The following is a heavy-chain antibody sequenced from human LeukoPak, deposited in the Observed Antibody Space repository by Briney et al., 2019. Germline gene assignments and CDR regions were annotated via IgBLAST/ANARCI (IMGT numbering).Heavy chain of an antibody. J-gene: IGHJ3*02. D-gene: IGHD1-26*01. V-gene: IGHV3-21*05. CDR1: GFTFSSYS. CDR3: ARETNLLLRGSAFDI. Sequence: GGSLRLSCAASGFTFSSYSMNWVRQAPGKGLEWLSYISENSGDTNYADSVKGRFTVSRDNAKNSLYLQMNSLRAEDTAVYYCARETNLLLRGSAFDIWGQGTMVTVSS. CDR2: ISENSGDT.